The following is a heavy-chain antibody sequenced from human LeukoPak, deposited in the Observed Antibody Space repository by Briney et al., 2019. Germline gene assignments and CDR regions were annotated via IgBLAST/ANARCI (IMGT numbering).Heavy chain of an antibody. D-gene: IGHD6-13*01. CDR2: ISYDGSNK. CDR3: AKGTGYSSSWYVKTFDY. V-gene: IGHV3-30*18. Sequence: GRSLRLSCAASGFTFSGYGMHWVRQAPGKGLEWVAVISYDGSNKYYADSVKGRFTISRDNSKNTLYLQMNSLRAEDTAVYYCAKGTGYSSSWYVKTFDYWGQGTLVTVSS. J-gene: IGHJ4*02. CDR1: GFTFSGYG.